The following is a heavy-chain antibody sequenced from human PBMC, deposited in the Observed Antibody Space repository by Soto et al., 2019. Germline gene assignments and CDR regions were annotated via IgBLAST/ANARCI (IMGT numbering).Heavy chain of an antibody. Sequence: QVQLVQSGAEVKKPGSSVKVSCKASGGTFSSYAISWVRQAPGQGLEWMGGIIAIFGTADYAQKFQARVTITADESTSTAYTELSILRSEDTAVYYCASHSGSSPEGRYYYGMDVWGQGTTVSVSS. V-gene: IGHV1-69*12. D-gene: IGHD1-26*01. CDR3: ASHSGSSPEGRYYYGMDV. CDR2: IIAIFGTA. J-gene: IGHJ6*02. CDR1: GGTFSSYA.